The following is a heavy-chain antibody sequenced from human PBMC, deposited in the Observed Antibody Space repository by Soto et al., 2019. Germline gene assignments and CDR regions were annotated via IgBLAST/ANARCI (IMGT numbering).Heavy chain of an antibody. CDR3: ARGHVDTASDY. CDR1: GGSISSGGYY. CDR2: IYYSGST. D-gene: IGHD5-18*01. V-gene: IGHV4-31*03. Sequence: SETLSLTCTVSGGSISSGGYYWSWIRQHPGKGLEWIGYIYYSGSTYYNPSLKSRVTISVDTSKNQFSLKLSSVTAADTAVYYCARGHVDTASDYWGQGTLLTVSS. J-gene: IGHJ4*02.